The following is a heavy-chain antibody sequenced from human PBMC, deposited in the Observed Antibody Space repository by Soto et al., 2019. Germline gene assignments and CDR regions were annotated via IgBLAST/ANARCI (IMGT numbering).Heavy chain of an antibody. Sequence: QVQLVQSGAEVKKPGASVKVSCKASGYTFTSYDINWVRQATGQGLEWMGWMNPNSGNTGYAQKFQGRVTMTRNTPKSTAYMELSRLRSEDKAVYYCARGSGVPAAMTYYYYYMDVWGKGTTVTVSS. CDR2: MNPNSGNT. D-gene: IGHD2-2*01. V-gene: IGHV1-8*01. CDR3: ARGSGVPAAMTYYYYYMDV. CDR1: GYTFTSYD. J-gene: IGHJ6*03.